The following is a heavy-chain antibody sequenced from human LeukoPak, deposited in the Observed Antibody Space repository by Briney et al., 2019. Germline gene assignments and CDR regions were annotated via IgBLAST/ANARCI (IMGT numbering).Heavy chain of an antibody. Sequence: ASVKVSCKASGYTFTRYYMHWVRQAPGQGLEWMGWINPNSGGANYAQKFQGRVTMTRDTSISTAYMELSRLRSDHTAVYYGARETEYSGYDTDYWGQGTLVTVSS. CDR2: INPNSGGA. J-gene: IGHJ4*02. CDR3: ARETEYSGYDTDY. D-gene: IGHD5-12*01. CDR1: GYTFTRYY. V-gene: IGHV1-2*02.